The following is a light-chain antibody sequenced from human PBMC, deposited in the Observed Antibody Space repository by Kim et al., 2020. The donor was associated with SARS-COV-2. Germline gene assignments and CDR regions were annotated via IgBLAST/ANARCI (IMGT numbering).Light chain of an antibody. CDR2: QDG. J-gene: IGLJ2*01. CDR1: NLGDKY. CDR3: QAWDSSTVV. Sequence: SYELTQPPSVSVSPGQTASITCSGDNLGDKYVCWYQQKPGQSPVLVIYQDGKRPSGIPGRFSGSNSGNTATLTVSGTQAMDEADYYCQAWDSSTVVFGGGTQLTVL. V-gene: IGLV3-1*01.